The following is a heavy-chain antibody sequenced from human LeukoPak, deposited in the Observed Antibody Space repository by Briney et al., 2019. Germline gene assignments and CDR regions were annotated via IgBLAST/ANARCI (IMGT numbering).Heavy chain of an antibody. Sequence: GRSLRLSCAASGFTFSSYATHWVRQAPGKGLEWVAVISYDGSNKYYADSVKGRFTISRDNSKNTLYLQMNSLRAEDTAVYYCARDDGYCSSTSCYNWFDPWGQGTLVTVSS. CDR3: ARDDGYCSSTSCYNWFDP. V-gene: IGHV3-30*04. CDR1: GFTFSSYA. J-gene: IGHJ5*02. D-gene: IGHD2-2*01. CDR2: ISYDGSNK.